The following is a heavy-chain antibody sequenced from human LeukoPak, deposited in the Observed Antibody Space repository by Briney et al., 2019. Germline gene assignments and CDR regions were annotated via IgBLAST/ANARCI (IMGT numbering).Heavy chain of an antibody. J-gene: IGHJ5*02. Sequence: GASVKVSCKASGYTFTSYGISWVRQAPGQGLEWMGWISAYNGNTNYAQNLQGRVTMTTDTSTSTAYMELRSLRSDDTAVYYCASSTYCSTTICYSPFDPWGQGTLVTVSS. CDR3: ASSTYCSTTICYSPFDP. CDR2: ISAYNGNT. CDR1: GYTFTSYG. V-gene: IGHV1-18*01. D-gene: IGHD2-2*01.